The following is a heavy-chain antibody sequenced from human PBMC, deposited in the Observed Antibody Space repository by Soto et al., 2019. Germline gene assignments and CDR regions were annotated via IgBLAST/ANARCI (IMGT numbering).Heavy chain of an antibody. V-gene: IGHV3-7*01. J-gene: IGHJ5*02. CDR2: VKFDGSEQ. CDR1: GFMFSSYW. Sequence: EVHLVESGGGLVQPGGSLRLSCAASGFMFSSYWMHWVRQAPGKGLEWVANVKFDGSEQYYVDSVKGRFTISRDNAKSSVYLQMDSLRVEDTAVYYCATLTVTRPTWFDPWGQGTLVTFSS. CDR3: ATLTVTRPTWFDP. D-gene: IGHD4-17*01.